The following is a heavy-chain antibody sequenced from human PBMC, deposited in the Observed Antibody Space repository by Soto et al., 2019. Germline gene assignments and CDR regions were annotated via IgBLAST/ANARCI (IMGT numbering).Heavy chain of an antibody. CDR3: AKDRVGGTFYTPLAF. V-gene: IGHV3-30*18. D-gene: IGHD1-7*01. Sequence: GWSLRLSCQASGFNFDNYGMHWVRQAPGKGLEWVAVITYDGSFQYYADSVKGRFTISRDNSKNTLSLHLNTLKPEDTAVYHCAKDRVGGTFYTPLAFRGQGTLVTVSS. CDR1: GFNFDNYG. CDR2: ITYDGSFQ. J-gene: IGHJ4*02.